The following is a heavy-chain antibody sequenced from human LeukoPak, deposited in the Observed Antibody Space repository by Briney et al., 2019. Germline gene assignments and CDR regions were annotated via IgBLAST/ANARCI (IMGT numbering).Heavy chain of an antibody. V-gene: IGHV3-15*01. CDR3: TTFSYYYDSTFDY. D-gene: IGHD3-22*01. J-gene: IGHJ4*02. CDR1: GFTFSNAW. CDR2: IKSKTDGGTT. Sequence: GGSLRLSCAASGFTFSNAWMSWVRQAPGKGLEWVGRIKSKTDGGTTDYAAPVKGRFTISRDDSKNTLYLQMNSLKTEDTAVYYCTTFSYYYDSTFDYWGQGTLVTVSS.